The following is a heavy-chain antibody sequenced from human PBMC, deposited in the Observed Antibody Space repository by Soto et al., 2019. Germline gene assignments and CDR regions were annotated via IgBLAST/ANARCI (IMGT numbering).Heavy chain of an antibody. Sequence: QVQLVQSGAEVKKPGSSVKVSCKASGGTFSSYTISWVRQAPGQGLEWMGRIIPILGIANYAQKFQGRVTITAYKSTSTAYMELSSLRSEDTAVYYCASDYGGNSVLDYWGQGTLVTVSS. CDR1: GGTFSSYT. CDR3: ASDYGGNSVLDY. D-gene: IGHD4-17*01. V-gene: IGHV1-69*02. J-gene: IGHJ4*02. CDR2: IIPILGIA.